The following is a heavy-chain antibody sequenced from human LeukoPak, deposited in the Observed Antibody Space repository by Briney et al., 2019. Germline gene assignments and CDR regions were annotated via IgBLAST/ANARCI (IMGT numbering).Heavy chain of an antibody. CDR2: ISRSGSTK. CDR3: AKDQLNRFCSGGSCSITHDS. Sequence: PGGSLRLSCAPSGFTFSDYDMRWIRQAPGKGLEWVSSISRSGSTKYYADSVKGRFTISRDNAKNSLFLQMNSLRAEDTAIYYCAKDQLNRFCSGGSCSITHDSWGQGTLVTVSS. V-gene: IGHV3-11*01. CDR1: GFTFSDYD. J-gene: IGHJ4*02. D-gene: IGHD2-15*01.